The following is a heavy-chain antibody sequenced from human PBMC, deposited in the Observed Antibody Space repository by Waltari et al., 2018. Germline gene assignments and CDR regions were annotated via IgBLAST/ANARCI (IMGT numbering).Heavy chain of an antibody. Sequence: EVQLVESGGGLVQPGGSLRLSCEASGFTFIGSEMNWVRQAPGKGLEWISSISGRGATIFYADSVKGRFTISRDNAKSSLHLQMTSLRVDDTAIYYCARDIRREQPHARGFDYWGQGSLVTVSS. J-gene: IGHJ4*02. CDR1: GFTFIGSE. D-gene: IGHD1-26*01. CDR3: ARDIRREQPHARGFDY. CDR2: ISGRGATI. V-gene: IGHV3-48*03.